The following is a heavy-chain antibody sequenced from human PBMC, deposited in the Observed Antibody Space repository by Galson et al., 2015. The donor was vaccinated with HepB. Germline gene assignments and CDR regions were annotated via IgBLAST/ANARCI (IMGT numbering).Heavy chain of an antibody. V-gene: IGHV3-21*01. CDR3: ARDSYSSSSAFDY. J-gene: IGHJ4*02. D-gene: IGHD6-6*01. CDR1: GFTFSSYS. Sequence: SLRLSCAASGFTFSSYSMNWVRQAPGKGLEWVSSISSSSSYIYYADSVKGRFTISRDNAKNSLYLQMNSLRAEDTAVYYCARDSYSSSSAFDYWGQGTLVTVSS. CDR2: ISSSSSYI.